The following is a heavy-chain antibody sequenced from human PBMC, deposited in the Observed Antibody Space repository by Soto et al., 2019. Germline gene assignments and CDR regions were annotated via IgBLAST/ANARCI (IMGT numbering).Heavy chain of an antibody. V-gene: IGHV3-33*01. J-gene: IGHJ4*02. CDR2: IWDDGGNK. CDR1: GFTFSSYG. Sequence: QVQLVESGGGVVQPGRSLRLSCAASGFTFSSYGIHWVRQAPGNGLEWVAAIWDDGGNKYYTDSVKGRFTISRDNSKNTVYLQMNNLRAEDTAVYYCARVSGLGTAGLGFDYWGQGTLVIVSS. D-gene: IGHD3-16*01. CDR3: ARVSGLGTAGLGFDY.